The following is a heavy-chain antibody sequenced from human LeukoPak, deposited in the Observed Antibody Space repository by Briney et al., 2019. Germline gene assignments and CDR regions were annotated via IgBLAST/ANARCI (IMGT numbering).Heavy chain of an antibody. V-gene: IGHV3-15*01. J-gene: IGHJ6*03. D-gene: IGHD2-2*02. CDR2: IKSKTDGGTT. CDR1: GFTFSNAW. Sequence: GGSLRLSCAASGFTFSNAWMSWVRQAPGKGLEWVGRIKSKTDGGTTDYAAPVKGRFTISRDDSKNTLYLQMNSLKTEDTAVYYCTTAPRPGNIVVVPAAIFSYYYYMDVWGKGTTVTVSS. CDR3: TTAPRPGNIVVVPAAIFSYYYYMDV.